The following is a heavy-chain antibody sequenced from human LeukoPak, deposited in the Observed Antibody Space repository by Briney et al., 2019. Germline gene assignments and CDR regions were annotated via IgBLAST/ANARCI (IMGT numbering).Heavy chain of an antibody. Sequence: GGSLRLSCAAFGSTVSVNYMSWVRQAPGKGLECVSVIYSGGNTYYADSVKGRFTISRDNSKNTLYLQMNSLRAEDTAVYYCARKTDSGGQGDYWGPGTLVTVSS. CDR1: GSTVSVNY. CDR2: IYSGGNT. V-gene: IGHV3-66*01. CDR3: ARKTDSGGQGDY. J-gene: IGHJ4*02. D-gene: IGHD3-22*01.